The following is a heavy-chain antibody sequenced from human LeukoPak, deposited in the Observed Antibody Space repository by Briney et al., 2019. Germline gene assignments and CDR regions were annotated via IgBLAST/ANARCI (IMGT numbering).Heavy chain of an antibody. CDR1: GYTFTGYG. CDR3: ARADCSSTSGYWYRFATSGMDV. D-gene: IGHD2-2*01. V-gene: IGHV1-18*01. CDR2: ISAYNGNT. Sequence: GASVKVSCKASGYTFTGYGISWVRQAPGQGLEWMGWISAYNGNTNYAQKLQGRVTMTTDTSTSTAYMELRSLRSDDTAVYYRARADCSSTSGYWYRFATSGMDVWGQGTTVTVSS. J-gene: IGHJ6*02.